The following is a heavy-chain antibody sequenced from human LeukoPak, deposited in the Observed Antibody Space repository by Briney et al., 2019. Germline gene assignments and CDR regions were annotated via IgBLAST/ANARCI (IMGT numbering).Heavy chain of an antibody. CDR2: IYYSGST. CDR3: ARLLLLWFGEPDY. J-gene: IGHJ4*02. CDR1: GVSISSYY. Sequence: SETLSLTCTVSGVSISSYYWSWIRQPPGKGLEWIGYIYYSGSTNYNPSLKSRVTISVDTSKNQFSLKLSSVTAADTAVYYCARLLLLWFGEPDYWGQGTVVTVSS. V-gene: IGHV4-59*01. D-gene: IGHD3-10*01.